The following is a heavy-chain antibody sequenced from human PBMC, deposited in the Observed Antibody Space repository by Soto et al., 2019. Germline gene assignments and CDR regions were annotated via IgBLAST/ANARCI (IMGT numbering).Heavy chain of an antibody. J-gene: IGHJ6*02. CDR3: ARAPIAAPSNHNYYYYYGMDV. D-gene: IGHD6-13*01. CDR1: GGSISSYY. CDR2: IYYSGST. V-gene: IGHV4-59*01. Sequence: PSETLSLTCTVSGGSISSYYWSWIRQPPGKGLEWIGYIYYSGSTNYNPSLKSRVTISVDTSKNQFSLKLSSVTAADTAVYYCARAPIAAPSNHNYYYYYGMDVWGQGTTVTVSS.